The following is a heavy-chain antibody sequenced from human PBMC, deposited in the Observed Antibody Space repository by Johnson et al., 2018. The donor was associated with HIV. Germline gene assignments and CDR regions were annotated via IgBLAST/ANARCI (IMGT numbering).Heavy chain of an antibody. D-gene: IGHD2-21*01. J-gene: IGHJ3*02. Sequence: VQLVESGGGLVKPGGSLRLSCAVSGFTFSDYYMSWIRQAPGTGLEWVSGINWNGGSSGYADSVKGRFTISSDNAKNSLYQQMNSLRAEDTALYNCARDGVGVGALDIWGRGTMVTVSS. CDR2: INWNGGSS. V-gene: IGHV3-20*01. CDR1: GFTFSDYY. CDR3: ARDGVGVGALDI.